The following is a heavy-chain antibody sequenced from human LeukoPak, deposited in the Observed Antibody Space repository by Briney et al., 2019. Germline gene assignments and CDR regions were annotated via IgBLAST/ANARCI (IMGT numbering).Heavy chain of an antibody. CDR1: GGSISSYY. CDR2: IYTSGNT. J-gene: IGHJ5*02. Sequence: SETLSLTCTVSGGSISSYYWSWIRQPAGKGLEWIGRIYTSGNTNYNPSLKNRVTMSVDTSKNQFSLKLSSVTAADTAVYYCARVPAAYDWFDPWGQGTLVTVSS. CDR3: ARVPAAYDWFDP. D-gene: IGHD2-2*01. V-gene: IGHV4-4*07.